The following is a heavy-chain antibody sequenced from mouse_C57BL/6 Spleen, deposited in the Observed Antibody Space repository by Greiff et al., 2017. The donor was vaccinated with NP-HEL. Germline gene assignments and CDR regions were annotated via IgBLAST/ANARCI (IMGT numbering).Heavy chain of an antibody. CDR3: ATYYSNYPWFAY. J-gene: IGHJ3*01. CDR2: INPNNGGT. D-gene: IGHD2-5*01. V-gene: IGHV1-18*01. Sequence: VQLKHSGPELVKPGASVKIPCKASGYTFTDYNMDWVKRSHGKSLEWIGDINPNNGGTIYNQKFKGKATLTVDKSSSTAYMELRSLTSEDTAVYYCATYYSNYPWFAYWGQGTLVTVSA. CDR1: GYTFTDYN.